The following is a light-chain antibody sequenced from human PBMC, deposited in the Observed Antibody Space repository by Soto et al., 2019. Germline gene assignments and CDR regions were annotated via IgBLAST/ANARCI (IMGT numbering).Light chain of an antibody. CDR3: QQFGGSPLFT. J-gene: IGKJ3*01. V-gene: IGKV3-20*01. Sequence: EIVLTQSPGTLSLSPGERATLSCRASQTISSSYLAWYQQKPGQAPRLLIYAASTRVTGTPDRFSGSGSGTDFTLTINRLEPEDFAVYFCQQFGGSPLFTFGPGTKVDIK. CDR1: QTISSSY. CDR2: AAS.